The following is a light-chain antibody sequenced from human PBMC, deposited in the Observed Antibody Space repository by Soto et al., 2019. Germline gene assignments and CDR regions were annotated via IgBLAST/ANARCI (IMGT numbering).Light chain of an antibody. Sequence: DIVLTQSPGTLSLSPGDRATLSCRARQSISSSYLAWFQQKPGQSPRLLIYGASSRPTGIPDRFSGSGSGTDFTLAISRLEPEDFALYYCQQYGSPPFTFGGGTKVEIK. J-gene: IGKJ4*01. CDR2: GAS. V-gene: IGKV3-20*01. CDR3: QQYGSPPFT. CDR1: QSISSSY.